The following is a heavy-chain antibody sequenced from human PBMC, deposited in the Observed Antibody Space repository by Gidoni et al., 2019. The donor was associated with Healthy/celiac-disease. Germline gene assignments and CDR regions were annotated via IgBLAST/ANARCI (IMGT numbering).Heavy chain of an antibody. CDR3: ARSQSSLVVSGYYFDY. CDR1: GFTFSDYY. D-gene: IGHD2-15*01. CDR2: ISSSGSTI. J-gene: IGHJ4*02. V-gene: IGHV3-11*01. Sequence: QVQLVESGGGLVKPGGSLRLSCAASGFTFSDYYMSWIRQAPGKGLEWVSYISSSGSTIYYAYSVKGRFTISRANAKNSLYLQMNSLRAEDTAVYYCARSQSSLVVSGYYFDYWGQGTLVTVSS.